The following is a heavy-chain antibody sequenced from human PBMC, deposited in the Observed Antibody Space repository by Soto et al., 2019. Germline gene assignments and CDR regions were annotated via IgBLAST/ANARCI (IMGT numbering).Heavy chain of an antibody. CDR3: ARGGAIAAAGTTLLFDY. J-gene: IGHJ4*02. CDR1: GGSISSSNW. V-gene: IGHV4-4*02. CDR2: IYHSGST. D-gene: IGHD6-13*01. Sequence: QVQLQESGPGLVKPSGTLSLTCAVSGGSISSSNWWSWVRQPPGKGLEWIGEIYHSGSTNYNPSLKSRVTRSVDKSKNQFSLKLSSVTAADTAVYYCARGGAIAAAGTTLLFDYWGQGTLVTVSS.